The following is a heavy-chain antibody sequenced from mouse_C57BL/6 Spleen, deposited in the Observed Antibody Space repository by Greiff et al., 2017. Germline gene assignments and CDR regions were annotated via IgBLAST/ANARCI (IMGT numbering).Heavy chain of an antibody. Sequence: QVQLKESGPGLVAPSQSLSITCPVSGFSLNSYGVSWVRQPPGKGLEWLGVIWGDGRTNYHSAVITRLSISTDNSKSHVFLKLNSLQTDDTATYDVTKHVISYVPFDYWGQGTTLTVSS. V-gene: IGHV2-3*01. J-gene: IGHJ2*01. CDR1: GFSLNSYG. CDR2: IWGDGRT. D-gene: IGHD1-1*01. CDR3: TKHVISYVPFDY.